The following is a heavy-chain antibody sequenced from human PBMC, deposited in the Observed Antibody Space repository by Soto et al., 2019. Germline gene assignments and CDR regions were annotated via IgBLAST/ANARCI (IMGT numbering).Heavy chain of an antibody. D-gene: IGHD1-26*01. J-gene: IGHJ4*02. V-gene: IGHV1-3*01. CDR1: GYTFTSYA. CDR2: INAGNGNT. CDR3: ARPQTGIVGSAGY. Sequence: ASVKVSCKASGYTFTSYAMHWVRQAPGQRLEWMGWINAGNGNTKYSQKFQGRVTITRDTSASTAYMELSSLRSEDTAVYYCARPQTGIVGSAGYWGQGTLVTVSS.